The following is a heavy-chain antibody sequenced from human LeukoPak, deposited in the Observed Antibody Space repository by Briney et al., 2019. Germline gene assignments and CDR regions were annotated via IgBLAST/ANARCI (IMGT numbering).Heavy chain of an antibody. V-gene: IGHV3-23*01. CDR2: ISGSGNT. J-gene: IGHJ4*02. Sequence: GSLRLFLAAFGFHLWHLAHGLVRPAPGKGVGWVSSISGSGNTYFADSVKGRFTISRDISTNTLYLQMNSLRAEDTAVYYCAKDLYTYGTTPLDYWGQGALVTVSS. CDR3: AKDLYTYGTTPLDY. CDR1: GFHLWHLA. D-gene: IGHD5-18*01.